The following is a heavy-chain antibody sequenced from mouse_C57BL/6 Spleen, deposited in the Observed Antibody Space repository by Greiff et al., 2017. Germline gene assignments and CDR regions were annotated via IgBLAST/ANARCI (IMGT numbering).Heavy chain of an antibody. D-gene: IGHD1-1*01. J-gene: IGHJ2*01. CDR2: INPSNGGT. CDR1: GYTFTSYW. CDR3: AGNDYGSSIFDD. Sequence: QVQLKQPGTELVKPGASVKLSCKASGYTFTSYWMHWVKQRPGQGLEWIGNINPSNGGTNYNAKFKSKATLTVDKSSSTAYMQLSSLTSEDSAVYYCAGNDYGSSIFDDWGQGTTLTVSS. V-gene: IGHV1-53*01.